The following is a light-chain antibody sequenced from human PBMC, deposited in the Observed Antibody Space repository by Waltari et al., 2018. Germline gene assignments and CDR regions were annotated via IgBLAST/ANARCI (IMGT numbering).Light chain of an antibody. J-gene: IGLJ2*01. V-gene: IGLV2-23*02. CDR1: SSDVDDYNF. Sequence: QSALTQPASVSGSPGQSITISCTGTSSDVDDYNFVSWYQQHPGNAPKLMIYDVSKRPSGVSNRFSGSKSGNTASLTIAGLQAEDDADYYCCSYAPSTTHVAFGGGTRLTVL. CDR3: CSYAPSTTHVA. CDR2: DVS.